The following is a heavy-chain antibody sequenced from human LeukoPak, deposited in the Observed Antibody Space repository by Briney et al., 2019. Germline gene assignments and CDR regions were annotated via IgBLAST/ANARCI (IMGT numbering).Heavy chain of an antibody. CDR2: INPSGGST. J-gene: IGHJ6*02. Sequence: ASVKVSCKASGYTFTSYYMHWVRQAPGQGLEWMGIINPSGGSTSYAQKFQGRVTMTRDTSTSTVYMELSSLRSEDTAVYYCARDRLVGATTAYYYYGMDVWGQGTTVTVSS. CDR3: ARDRLVGATTAYYYYGMDV. V-gene: IGHV1-46*01. D-gene: IGHD1-26*01. CDR1: GYTFTSYY.